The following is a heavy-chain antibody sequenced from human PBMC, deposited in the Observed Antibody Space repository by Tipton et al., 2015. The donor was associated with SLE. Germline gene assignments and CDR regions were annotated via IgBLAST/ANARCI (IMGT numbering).Heavy chain of an antibody. CDR2: IRYDGSNK. CDR1: GFTFSSYG. CDR3: AKGGSSSSLWNYYYGMDV. V-gene: IGHV3-30*02. Sequence: QLVQSGGGVVQPGGSLRLSCAASGFTFSSYGMHWVRQAPGKGLEWVAFIRYDGSNKYYADSVKGRFTISRDNSKNTLYLQMNSLRAEDTAVYYCAKGGSSSSLWNYYYGMDVWGQGTTVTVSS. J-gene: IGHJ6*02. D-gene: IGHD6-6*01.